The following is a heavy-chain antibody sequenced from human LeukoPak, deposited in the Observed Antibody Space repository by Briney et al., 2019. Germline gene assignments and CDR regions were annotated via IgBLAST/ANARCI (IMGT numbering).Heavy chain of an antibody. CDR3: AKSVTTRMYYYDSSGEFDY. CDR1: GFTFSSYA. CDR2: ISGSGGST. D-gene: IGHD3-22*01. V-gene: IGHV3-23*01. Sequence: GGSLRLSCAASGFTFSSYAMSWVRQAPGKGLEWVSAISGSGGSTYYADSVKGRFTISRDNSKNTLYLQMNSLRVEDTAVYYCAKSVTTRMYYYDSSGEFDYWGQGTLVTVSS. J-gene: IGHJ4*02.